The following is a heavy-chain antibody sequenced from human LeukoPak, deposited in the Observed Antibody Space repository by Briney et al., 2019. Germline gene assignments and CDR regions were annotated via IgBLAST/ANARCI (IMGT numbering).Heavy chain of an antibody. CDR3: TRRLSFSGSDY. J-gene: IGHJ4*02. D-gene: IGHD6-25*01. CDR1: GFTFGDYE. Sequence: PGRSLRLSCTASGFTFGDYEVSWVRQAPGKGLEWVGFIRTKTYGGTPEYAASVKGRFTISRTGSESIAFLQMNSLTTEDTAVYYCTRRLSFSGSDYWGQGTLVSVSS. CDR2: IRTKTYGGTP. V-gene: IGHV3-49*04.